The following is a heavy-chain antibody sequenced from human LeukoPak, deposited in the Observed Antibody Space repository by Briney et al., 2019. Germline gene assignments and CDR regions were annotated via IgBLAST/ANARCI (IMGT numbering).Heavy chain of an antibody. CDR3: ASLSSGWFPYYFDY. Sequence: SVKVSCKASGGTFSSYAISWLRHAPGQGLELMGGIIPIFGTANYAQKFQGRVTITTDESTSTAYMELSSLRSEDTAVYYCASLSSGWFPYYFDYWGQGSLVTVSS. V-gene: IGHV1-69*05. CDR1: GGTFSSYA. CDR2: IIPIFGTA. D-gene: IGHD6-19*01. J-gene: IGHJ4*02.